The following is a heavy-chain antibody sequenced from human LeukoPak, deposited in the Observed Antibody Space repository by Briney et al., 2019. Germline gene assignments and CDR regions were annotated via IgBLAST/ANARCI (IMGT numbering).Heavy chain of an antibody. D-gene: IGHD5-18*01. CDR2: INPNSGGT. J-gene: IGHJ4*02. Sequence: ASVKVSCKASGYTFTGYYMHWVRQAPGQGLEWMGWINPNSGGTNYAQKFQGRVTMTRDTSISTAYMELSSLRSEDTAVYYCAREIGPRQLHLWGSAFDYWGQGTLVTVSS. V-gene: IGHV1-2*02. CDR3: AREIGPRQLHLWGSAFDY. CDR1: GYTFTGYY.